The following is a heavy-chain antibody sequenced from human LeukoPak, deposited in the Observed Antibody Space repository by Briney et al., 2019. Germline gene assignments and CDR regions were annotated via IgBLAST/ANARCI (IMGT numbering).Heavy chain of an antibody. D-gene: IGHD6-13*01. CDR2: IYYSGST. CDR3: ARSREQQLDYYYYYYMDV. J-gene: IGHJ6*03. V-gene: IGHV4-59*01. Sequence: PSETLSLTCTVSGYSISSGYYWSWIRQPPGKGLEWIGYIYYSGSTNYNPSLKSRVTISVDTSKNQFSLKLSSVTAADTAVYYCARSREQQLDYYYYYYMDVWGKGTTVTISS. CDR1: GYSISSGYY.